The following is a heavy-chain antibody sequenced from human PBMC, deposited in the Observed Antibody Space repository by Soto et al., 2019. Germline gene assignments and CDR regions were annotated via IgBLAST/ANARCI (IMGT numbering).Heavy chain of an antibody. J-gene: IGHJ4*02. CDR1: GFTFSSYT. CDR3: AREIPDH. CDR2: ISGSGSTV. Sequence: PGGSLRLSCAASGFTFSSYTMNWVRQAPGKGLEWVSYISGSGSTVYYADSVKGRFTTSRDNAKNSLYLQMNSLRDEDTAVYYCAREIPDHWGQGTLVTVSS. V-gene: IGHV3-48*02.